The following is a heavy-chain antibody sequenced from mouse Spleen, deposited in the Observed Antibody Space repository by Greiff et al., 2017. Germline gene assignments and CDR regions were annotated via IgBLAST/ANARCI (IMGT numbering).Heavy chain of an antibody. V-gene: IGHV1-69*02. D-gene: IGHD2-12*01. CDR1: GYTFTSYW. CDR2: IDPSDSYT. J-gene: IGHJ4*01. CDR3: ARGETTIYAMDY. Sequence: QVQLQQPGAELVKPGASVKMSCKASGYTFTSYWMHWVKQRPGQGLEWIGEIDPSDSYTNYNQKFKGKATLTVDKSSSTAYMQLSSLTSEDSAVYYCARGETTIYAMDYWGQGTSVTVSS.